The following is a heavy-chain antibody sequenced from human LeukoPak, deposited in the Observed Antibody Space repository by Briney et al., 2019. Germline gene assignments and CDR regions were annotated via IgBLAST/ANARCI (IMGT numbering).Heavy chain of an antibody. J-gene: IGHJ4*02. D-gene: IGHD6-19*01. Sequence: GASVKVSCKASGYTFTSYGISWVRQAPGQGLEWMGWISAYNGNTNYAQKLQGRVTMTTDTSTSTAYMELRSLRSDDTAVYYCARGSDRYSSGWYSDFDYWAREPWSPSPQ. CDR1: GYTFTSYG. V-gene: IGHV1-18*01. CDR3: ARGSDRYSSGWYSDFDY. CDR2: ISAYNGNT.